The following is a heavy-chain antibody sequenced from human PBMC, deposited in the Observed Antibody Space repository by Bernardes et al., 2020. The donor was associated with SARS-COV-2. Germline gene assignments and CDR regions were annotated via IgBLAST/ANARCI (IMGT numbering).Heavy chain of an antibody. Sequence: SETLSLTCTVSGGSISSGGYSWSWIRQHPGKGLEWIGYISYSRSTYYSPSLKSRVTISVDTSESQFSLTLSSVTAADTAVYYCARGYSGYDWYFQNWGQGTLVTVSS. CDR1: GGSISSGGYS. D-gene: IGHD5-12*01. V-gene: IGHV4-31*03. J-gene: IGHJ1*01. CDR2: ISYSRST. CDR3: ARGYSGYDWYFQN.